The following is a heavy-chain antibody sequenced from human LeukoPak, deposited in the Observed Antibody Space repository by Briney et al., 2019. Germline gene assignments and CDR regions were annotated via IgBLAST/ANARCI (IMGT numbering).Heavy chain of an antibody. Sequence: SETLSLTASVSGGSISGYNWSWLGQPPGKGREWMGYIYYSGSTNYNPSLKSRVTISVDTSKNQFSLKLSSVTAADTAVYYCARVDYSNYGNYFYMDVWGKGTTVTVSS. CDR2: IYYSGST. J-gene: IGHJ6*03. D-gene: IGHD4-11*01. CDR1: GGSISGYN. CDR3: ARVDYSNYGNYFYMDV. V-gene: IGHV4-59*01.